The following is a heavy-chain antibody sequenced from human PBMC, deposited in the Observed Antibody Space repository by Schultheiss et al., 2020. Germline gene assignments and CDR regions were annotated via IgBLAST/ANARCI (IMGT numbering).Heavy chain of an antibody. Sequence: GESLKISCKAAGYTFTGYYMHWVRQAPGQGLEWMGWINPNSGGTNYAQKFQGRVTMTRDTSISTAYMELSRLRSDDTAVYYCARESGLPRWFDPWGQGTLVTVSS. CDR3: ARESGLPRWFDP. CDR2: INPNSGGT. V-gene: IGHV1-2*02. J-gene: IGHJ5*02. CDR1: GYTFTGYY. D-gene: IGHD5-12*01.